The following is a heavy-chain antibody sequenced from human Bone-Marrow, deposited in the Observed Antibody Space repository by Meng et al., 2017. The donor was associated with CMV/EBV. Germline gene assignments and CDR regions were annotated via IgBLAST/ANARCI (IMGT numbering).Heavy chain of an antibody. CDR3: ARDGYYDFWSGYLRY. D-gene: IGHD3-3*01. Sequence: SETLSLTCTVSGGSISSGDYYWSWIRQPPGKGLEWIGYIYYSGSTYYNPSLKSRVTISVDTSKNQFSLKLSSVTAADTAVYYCARDGYYDFWSGYLRYWGQGTLVTVSS. V-gene: IGHV4-30-4*02. CDR2: IYYSGST. CDR1: GGSISSGDYY. J-gene: IGHJ4*02.